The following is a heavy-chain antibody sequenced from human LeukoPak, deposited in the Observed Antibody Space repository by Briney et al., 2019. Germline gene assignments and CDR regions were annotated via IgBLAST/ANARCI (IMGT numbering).Heavy chain of an antibody. V-gene: IGHV4-34*01. CDR3: AGSSGWYPPYFDY. D-gene: IGHD6-19*01. Sequence: SETLSLTCAVYGGSFSGCYWSWIRQPPGKGLEWIGEINHSGSTNYNPSLKSRVTISVDTSKNQFSLKLSSVTAADTAVYYCAGSSGWYPPYFDYWGQGTLVTVSS. CDR2: INHSGST. CDR1: GGSFSGCY. J-gene: IGHJ4*02.